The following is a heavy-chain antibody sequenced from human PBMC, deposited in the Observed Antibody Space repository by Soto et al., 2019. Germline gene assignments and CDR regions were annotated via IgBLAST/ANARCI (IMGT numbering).Heavy chain of an antibody. V-gene: IGHV3-74*01. CDR1: GFTFSSYW. D-gene: IGHD3-16*01. CDR2: INSAGTTT. Sequence: EVQLVESGGGLVQPGGSLRLSCAASGFTFSSYWMHWVRQAPGKGLVWVSNINSAGTTTTYADSVKGPFTISRDNAKNTLYLQMNSLRAEDTAVYYCARGDATRGSTLVLHWGQGTLVIVSP. CDR3: ARGDATRGSTLVLH. J-gene: IGHJ1*01.